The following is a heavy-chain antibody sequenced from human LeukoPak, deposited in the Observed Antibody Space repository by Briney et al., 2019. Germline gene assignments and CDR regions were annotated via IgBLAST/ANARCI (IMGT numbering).Heavy chain of an antibody. J-gene: IGHJ4*02. Sequence: GGSLRLSCAASGFTFSSYSMNWVRQAPGKGLEWVSYISSSSSTIYYADSVKGRITISRDNAKNSLYLQMNSLRAEDTAVYYCARDVSSSRVGSPFDYWGQGTLVTVSS. CDR3: ARDVSSSRVGSPFDY. D-gene: IGHD6-13*01. CDR2: ISSSSSTI. V-gene: IGHV3-48*01. CDR1: GFTFSSYS.